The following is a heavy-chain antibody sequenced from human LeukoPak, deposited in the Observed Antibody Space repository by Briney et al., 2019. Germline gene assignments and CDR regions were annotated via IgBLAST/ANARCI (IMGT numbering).Heavy chain of an antibody. CDR2: INTDIGGT. D-gene: IGHD1-26*01. Sequence: ASVKVSCKVSGDIFSTYYIQWVRQAPGEGLEWVGWINTDIGGTNSAPKFQGRVSMTTDTSISTAYLEPTRLTSDDTAIYYCARNWELWGQGTLVTVSS. V-gene: IGHV1-2*02. CDR3: ARNWEL. CDR1: GDIFSTYY. J-gene: IGHJ4*02.